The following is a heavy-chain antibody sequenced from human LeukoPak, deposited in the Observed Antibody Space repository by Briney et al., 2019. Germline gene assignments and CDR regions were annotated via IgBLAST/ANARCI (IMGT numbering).Heavy chain of an antibody. J-gene: IGHJ4*02. Sequence: SVKVSCKASGGTFSSYNFIWVRQAPGQGLEWMGGIIPMQGTPNYAQKFQDRVTISADKSTTTVYMALSSLRYEDTAMYYCARESVAGGFEYWGQGTLVTVSS. V-gene: IGHV1-69*08. CDR2: IIPMQGTP. CDR3: ARESVAGGFEY. CDR1: GGTFSSYN. D-gene: IGHD6-19*01.